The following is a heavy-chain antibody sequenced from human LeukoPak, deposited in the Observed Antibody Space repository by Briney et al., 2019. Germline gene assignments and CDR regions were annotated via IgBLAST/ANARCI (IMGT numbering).Heavy chain of an antibody. V-gene: IGHV4-59*11. J-gene: IGHJ3*02. CDR3: VRWQYCGGNCFFSSFDI. CDR2: IHHSGNT. D-gene: IGHD2-21*01. CDR1: DGSISSLY. Sequence: SETLSLTCTVSDGSISSLYWRCVGPSPGEGLEWIGYIHHSGNTNSSPPLKSRVTISVETPKNQSSLKLNSVTATDTPIYYGVRWQYCGGNCFFSSFDIWGQGKMVTVSS.